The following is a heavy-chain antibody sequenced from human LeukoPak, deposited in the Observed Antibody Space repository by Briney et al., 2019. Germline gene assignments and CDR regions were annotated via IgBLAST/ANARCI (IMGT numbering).Heavy chain of an antibody. CDR3: ARVFLYDSSGYYSPAFDY. J-gene: IGHJ4*02. Sequence: GGSLRLSCAASGFTVSSNYMSWVRQAPGKGLEWVSVIYSGGSTYYPDSVKGRFTISRDNSKNTLYLQMNSLRAEDTAVYYCARVFLYDSSGYYSPAFDYWGQGTLVTVSS. CDR1: GFTVSSNY. CDR2: IYSGGST. V-gene: IGHV3-66*01. D-gene: IGHD3-22*01.